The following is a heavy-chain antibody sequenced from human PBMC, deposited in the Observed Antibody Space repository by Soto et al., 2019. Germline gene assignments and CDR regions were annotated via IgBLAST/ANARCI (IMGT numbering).Heavy chain of an antibody. CDR1: GFTFSYYY. Sequence: PGGSLRLSCAASGFTFSYYYMSWIRQAPGKGLEWVSYISSSGSTIYYADSVKGRFTISRDNAKNSLYLQMNSLRAEDTAVYYCXRDTYYYDSSGYYYLDYWGQGTLVTVSS. V-gene: IGHV3-11*01. D-gene: IGHD3-22*01. J-gene: IGHJ4*02. CDR3: XRDTYYYDSSGYYYLDY. CDR2: ISSSGSTI.